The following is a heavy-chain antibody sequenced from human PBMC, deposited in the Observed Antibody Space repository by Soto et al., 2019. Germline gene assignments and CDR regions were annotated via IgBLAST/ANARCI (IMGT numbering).Heavy chain of an antibody. D-gene: IGHD6-13*01. Sequence: QVQLGESGGGVVLPGRSLRLSCAASGFSFSAYTMHWVRQVPGKGLEWVAVISFGGNSKYYADSVKGRFTISRDNSDNTLYLQMNNLREDDTALYYCARAGYSSSQGDYFYGMDVWGQGTTVTVSS. J-gene: IGHJ6*02. V-gene: IGHV3-30-3*01. CDR2: ISFGGNSK. CDR1: GFSFSAYT. CDR3: ARAGYSSSQGDYFYGMDV.